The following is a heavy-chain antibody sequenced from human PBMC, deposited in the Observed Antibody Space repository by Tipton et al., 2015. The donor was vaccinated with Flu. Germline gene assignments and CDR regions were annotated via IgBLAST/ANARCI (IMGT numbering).Heavy chain of an antibody. V-gene: IGHV3-30-3*01. CDR3: AREWGPGYWPGS. CDR1: GFRFSQYA. Sequence: SLRLSCVASGFRFSQYAMHWVRQAPGKGPEWVAIISYDGSNKFYAESVKGRFTISRDDSKNTLYLQMNNLRSHEDTAVYYCAREWGPGYWPGSWGQGTLVTVSS. CDR2: ISYDGSNK. J-gene: IGHJ5*02. D-gene: IGHD3-9*01.